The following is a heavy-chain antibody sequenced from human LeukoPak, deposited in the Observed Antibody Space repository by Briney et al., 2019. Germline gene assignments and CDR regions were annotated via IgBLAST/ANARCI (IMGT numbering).Heavy chain of an antibody. CDR1: GFSVSRNY. V-gene: IGHV3-66*01. J-gene: IGHJ4*02. Sequence: GGSLRLSCAASGFSVSRNYMTWVRQAPGEGLEWVSLIYSGGSTSFADSVKGRFTISRDNSKNTLYLQMNSLRAEDTAVYYCARKTDHQTGGDYWGQGTLVTVSS. D-gene: IGHD1-1*01. CDR3: ARKTDHQTGGDY. CDR2: IYSGGST.